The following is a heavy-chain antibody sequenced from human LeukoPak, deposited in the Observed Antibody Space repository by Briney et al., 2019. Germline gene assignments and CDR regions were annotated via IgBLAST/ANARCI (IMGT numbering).Heavy chain of an antibody. CDR1: GFTFSSYS. CDR2: ISSSSSTI. Sequence: PGGSLRLSCAASGFTFSSYSMNWVRQAPGKGLEWVSYISSSSSTIYYADSVKGRFTISRDNAKNSLYLEMNSLRAEDTAVYYCARTTEMATITGFDYWGQGTLVTVSS. CDR3: ARTTEMATITGFDY. J-gene: IGHJ4*02. V-gene: IGHV3-48*01. D-gene: IGHD5-24*01.